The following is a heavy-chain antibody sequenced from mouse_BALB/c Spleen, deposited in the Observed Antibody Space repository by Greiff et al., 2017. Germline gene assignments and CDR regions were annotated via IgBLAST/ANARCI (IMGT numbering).Heavy chain of an antibody. J-gene: IGHJ3*01. CDR2: INPSSGYT. Sequence: VQLVESAAELARPGASVKMSCKASGYTFTSYTMHWVKQRPGQGLEWIGYINPSSGYTEYNQKFKDKTTLTADKSSSTAYMQLSSLTSEDSAVYYCARFSPIYDGYYGFAYWGQGTLVTVSA. CDR3: ARFSPIYDGYYGFAY. V-gene: IGHV1-4*02. CDR1: GYTFTSYT. D-gene: IGHD2-3*01.